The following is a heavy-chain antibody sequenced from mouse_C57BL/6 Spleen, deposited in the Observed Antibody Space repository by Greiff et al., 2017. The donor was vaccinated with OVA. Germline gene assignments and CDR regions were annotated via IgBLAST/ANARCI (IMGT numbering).Heavy chain of an antibody. CDR1: GYAFSSSW. CDR2: IYPGDGDT. D-gene: IGHD2-3*01. CDR3: ARGIYDGYLRDY. J-gene: IGHJ2*01. V-gene: IGHV1-82*01. Sequence: QVQLQQSGPELVKPGASVKISCKASGYAFSSSWMNWVKQRPGKGLEWIGRIYPGDGDTNYNGKFKGKATLTADKSSSTAYMQLSSLTSEDSAVYFCARGIYDGYLRDYWGQGTTLTVSS.